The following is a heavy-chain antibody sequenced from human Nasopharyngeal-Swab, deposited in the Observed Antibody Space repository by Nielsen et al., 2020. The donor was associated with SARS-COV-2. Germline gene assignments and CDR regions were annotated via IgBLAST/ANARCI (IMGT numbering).Heavy chain of an antibody. Sequence: ASVKVSCKSSGYNFLSYGIRWVRQAPGQGLEWMGWISAYMGKTNYAQKLQARVTMTTNTSTSTAYMELTSLRCDDTAIYYCARVPFRSGWLGLDYWGQGTLVTVSS. J-gene: IGHJ4*02. CDR2: ISAYMGKT. CDR1: GYNFLSYG. D-gene: IGHD6-19*01. V-gene: IGHV1-18*01. CDR3: ARVPFRSGWLGLDY.